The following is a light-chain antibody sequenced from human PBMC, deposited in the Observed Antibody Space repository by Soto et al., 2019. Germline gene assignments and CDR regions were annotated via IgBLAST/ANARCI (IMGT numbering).Light chain of an antibody. CDR2: GAS. Sequence: EVVLTQSPDTLSLSPGERAPLSCRARQNFGSTYLAWYQQKRGQAPRFLIFGASSRATGIPDRFSGSGSETDFALTISELEPEDFAVYYCQQYGTSPPGVTFGPGTKVDIK. J-gene: IGKJ3*01. V-gene: IGKV3-20*01. CDR1: QNFGSTY. CDR3: QQYGTSPPGVT.